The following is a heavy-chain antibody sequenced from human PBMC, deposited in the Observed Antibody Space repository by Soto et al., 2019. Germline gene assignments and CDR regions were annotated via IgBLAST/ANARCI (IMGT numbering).Heavy chain of an antibody. CDR2: ISAYNGNT. D-gene: IGHD3-3*01. CDR1: GYTFTSYG. CDR3: ARDTDTILPEDHYYGMDV. V-gene: IGHV1-18*01. J-gene: IGHJ6*02. Sequence: QVQLVQSGAEVKKPGASVKVSCKASGYTFTSYGISWVRQAPGQGLEGMGGISAYNGNTNYAQKLQGRVTMTTDTSTSTAYMELRSLRSDDTAVYYCARDTDTILPEDHYYGMDVWGQGTTVTVSS.